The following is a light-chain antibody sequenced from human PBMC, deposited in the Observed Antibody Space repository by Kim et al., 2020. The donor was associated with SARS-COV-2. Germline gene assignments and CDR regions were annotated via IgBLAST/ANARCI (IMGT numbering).Light chain of an antibody. CDR3: QAWDTSTVV. CDR2: QDS. V-gene: IGLV3-1*01. J-gene: IGLJ2*01. CDR1: KLGDKY. Sequence: VAPGQTASITCSGDKLGDKYACWYQQKPGQSPVVVIYQDSKRPSGIPERFSGSNSGNTATLTISGTQAMDEADYYCQAWDTSTVVFGGGTQLTVL.